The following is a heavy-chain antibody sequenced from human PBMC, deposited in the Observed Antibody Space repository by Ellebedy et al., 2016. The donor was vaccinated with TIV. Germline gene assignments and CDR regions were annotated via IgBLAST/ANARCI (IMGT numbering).Heavy chain of an antibody. D-gene: IGHD3-9*01. J-gene: IGHJ6*02. Sequence: SETLSLTCSVSGGSISRHYWAWIRQSPGQGLEWIGYTYYTGSADYSPSLKSRLTISVGTSKNQFSLRLSSVTAADTAVYYCPRDAYDTVTGWSEGMDVWGQGTTVTVSS. CDR2: TYYTGSA. CDR1: GGSISRHY. V-gene: IGHV4-59*11. CDR3: PRDAYDTVTGWSEGMDV.